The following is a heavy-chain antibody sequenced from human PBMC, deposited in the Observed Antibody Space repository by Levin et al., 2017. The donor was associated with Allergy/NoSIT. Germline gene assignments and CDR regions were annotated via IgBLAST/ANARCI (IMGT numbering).Heavy chain of an antibody. CDR2: ISYDGSNK. Sequence: GESLKISCAASGFTFSSYAMHWVRQAPGKGLEWVAVISYDGSNKYYADSVKGRFTISRDNYKNTLYLQMNSLRDEDTAVYYCARDPSHCGGDCYYFDSWGQGPLVTVSS. D-gene: IGHD2-21*02. CDR1: GFTFSSYA. CDR3: ARDPSHCGGDCYYFDS. J-gene: IGHJ4*02. V-gene: IGHV3-30-3*01.